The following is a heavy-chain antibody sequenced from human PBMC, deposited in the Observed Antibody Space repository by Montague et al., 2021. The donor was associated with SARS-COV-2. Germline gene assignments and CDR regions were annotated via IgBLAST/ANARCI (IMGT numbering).Heavy chain of an antibody. CDR2: IYYRGST. D-gene: IGHD5-24*01. CDR3: ASHGEMATIVGWWFFDH. V-gene: IGHV4-39*01. J-gene: IGHJ2*01. CDR1: GDSISSSNYY. Sequence: SETLSLTCTVSGDSISSSNYYWSWIRQPPGKGLEWIGSIYYRGSTYYNPSLKSRVTISVDTSMNQFSLKLSSVTAADTAVYYCASHGEMATIVGWWFFDHWGRGTLVTVSS.